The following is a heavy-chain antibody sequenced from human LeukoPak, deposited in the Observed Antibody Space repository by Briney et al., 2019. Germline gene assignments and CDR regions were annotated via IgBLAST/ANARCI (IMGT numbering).Heavy chain of an antibody. V-gene: IGHV4-31*03. J-gene: IGHJ4*02. CDR2: ICYSGST. D-gene: IGHD5-12*01. Sequence: PSQTLSLTCTVSGGSISSGGYYWSWIRQHPGKGLEWIGYICYSGSTYYNPSLKSRVTISVDTSKNQFSLKLSSVTAADTAVYYCARERDSGYDYRYFDYWGQGTLVTVSS. CDR1: GGSISSGGYY. CDR3: ARERDSGYDYRYFDY.